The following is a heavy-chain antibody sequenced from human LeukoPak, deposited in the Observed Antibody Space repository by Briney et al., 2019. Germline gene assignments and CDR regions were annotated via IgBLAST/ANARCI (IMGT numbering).Heavy chain of an antibody. V-gene: IGHV1-46*01. D-gene: IGHD5-18*01. CDR3: ARNVVDTNMVLQTISYPGHAFDI. J-gene: IGHJ3*02. Sequence: ASVKVSCKASGYTFTNYYMHWVRQAPGQGLEWMGIINPNGGSTNYAQKFQGRVTLTRDTSTSTVYMELSSLRSEDTAVYYCARNVVDTNMVLQTISYPGHAFDIWAKEQWSPSLQ. CDR2: INPNGGST. CDR1: GYTFTNYY.